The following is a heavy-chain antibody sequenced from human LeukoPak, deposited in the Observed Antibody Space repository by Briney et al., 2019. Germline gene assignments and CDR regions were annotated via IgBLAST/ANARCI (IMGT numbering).Heavy chain of an antibody. J-gene: IGHJ4*02. CDR2: ISGSGGST. D-gene: IGHD5-18*01. CDR1: GFTFSSYA. Sequence: GGSLRLFCAASGFTFSSYAMSWVRQAPGKGLEWVSAISGSGGSTYYADSVKGRFTIPRDNSKNTLYLQMNSLRAQDTAVYYCANKGHSYGLRYFDYWGQGTLVTVSS. V-gene: IGHV3-23*01. CDR3: ANKGHSYGLRYFDY.